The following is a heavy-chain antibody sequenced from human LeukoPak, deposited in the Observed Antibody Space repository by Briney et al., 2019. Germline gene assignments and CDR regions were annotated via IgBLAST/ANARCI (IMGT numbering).Heavy chain of an antibody. CDR2: ISTGGGST. D-gene: IGHD3-10*01. CDR3: AERPSGTYKSWFDP. V-gene: IGHV3-23*01. CDR1: GFTFSTYA. J-gene: IGHJ5*02. Sequence: RGSLRLSCAASGFTFSTYAMSWVRQAPGKGLGWVSTISTGGGSTYYPDSVKGRFTISRDNSKNTLYLQMHSLRAEDTAVYYCAERPSGTYKSWFDPWGQEILVTVSS.